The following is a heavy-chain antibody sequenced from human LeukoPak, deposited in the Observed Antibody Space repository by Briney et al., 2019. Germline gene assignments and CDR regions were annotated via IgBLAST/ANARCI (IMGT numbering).Heavy chain of an antibody. V-gene: IGHV1-2*02. CDR3: ARVAGGTTGTTPSRAFDI. CDR1: RYTFTGYY. J-gene: IGHJ3*02. CDR2: IIPNSGGT. Sequence: GASVKVSCKASRYTFTGYYMHWVRQAPEQGLEWMGWIIPNSGGTNYAQKFQGRVTMTRDTSISTAYMELSRLRSDDTAVYYCARVAGGTTGTTPSRAFDIWGQRTMVTLSS. D-gene: IGHD1-1*01.